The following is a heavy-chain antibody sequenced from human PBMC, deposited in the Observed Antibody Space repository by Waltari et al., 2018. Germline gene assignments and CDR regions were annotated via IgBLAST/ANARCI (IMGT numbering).Heavy chain of an antibody. V-gene: IGHV1-18*01. CDR2: ISAYNG. Sequence: PGASVKVSCKASGYTFISYGISWVRQAPGQGLEWMGWISAYNGNTSTSTAYMELRSLRSDDTAVYYCARGYINMVRGVAYWGQGTLVTVSS. CDR1: GYTFISYG. D-gene: IGHD3-10*01. CDR3: ARGYINMVRGVAY. J-gene: IGHJ4*02.